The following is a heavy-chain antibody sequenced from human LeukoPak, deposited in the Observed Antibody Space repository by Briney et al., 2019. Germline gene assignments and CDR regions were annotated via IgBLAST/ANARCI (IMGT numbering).Heavy chain of an antibody. CDR3: VSGGGGYYYYYMDV. CDR1: GGTFSSYA. CDR2: IIPIFGTA. J-gene: IGHJ6*03. V-gene: IGHV1-69*13. Sequence: ASVKVSCKASGGTFSSYAISWVRQAPGQGLEWMGGIIPIFGTANYAQKFQGRVTITADESTSTAYMELSSLRSEDTAVYYCVSGGGGYYYYYMDVWGKGTTVTVSS. D-gene: IGHD3-10*01.